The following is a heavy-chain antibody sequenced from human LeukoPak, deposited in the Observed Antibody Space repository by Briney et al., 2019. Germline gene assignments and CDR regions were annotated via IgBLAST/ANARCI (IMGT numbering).Heavy chain of an antibody. CDR2: ISYDGSNK. CDR1: GFTFSSYA. D-gene: IGHD4-17*01. CDR3: ARVPYDYGDYFDY. Sequence: GGSLRLSCAASGFTFSSYAMHWVRQAPGKGLEWVAVISYDGSNKYYADSVKGRFTISRDNSKNTLYLQMNSLRAEDTAVYYCARVPYDYGDYFDYWGQGTLVTVSS. J-gene: IGHJ4*02. V-gene: IGHV3-30*04.